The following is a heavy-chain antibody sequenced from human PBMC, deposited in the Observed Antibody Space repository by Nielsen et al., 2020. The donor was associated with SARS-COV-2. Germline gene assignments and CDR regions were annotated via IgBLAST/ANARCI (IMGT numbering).Heavy chain of an antibody. CDR1: GFTFSSYS. CDR2: ISSSSSYI. J-gene: IGHJ4*02. V-gene: IGHV3-21*01. CDR3: ARFRGTINSSDY. Sequence: GESLKISCAASGFTFSSYSMNWVRQAPGKGLEWVSSISSSSSYIYYADSVKGRFTISRDNAKNSLYLQMNSLQPDDTAIYYCARFRGTINSSDYWGQGTLVIVSS. D-gene: IGHD1-26*01.